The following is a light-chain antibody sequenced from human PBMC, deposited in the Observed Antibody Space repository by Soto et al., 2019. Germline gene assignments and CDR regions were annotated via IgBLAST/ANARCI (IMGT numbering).Light chain of an antibody. J-gene: IGLJ2*01. V-gene: IGLV3-1*01. Sequence: SYELTQPPSLSLSPGQTASITCSGDTLESKFVSWFQQKPGQSPVVLVYHDYKRPSGIPERFSGSNSGNTATLTISGTQAMDEADYYCQAWDSTTAIFGGGTKVTVL. CDR2: HDY. CDR3: QAWDSTTAI. CDR1: TLESKF.